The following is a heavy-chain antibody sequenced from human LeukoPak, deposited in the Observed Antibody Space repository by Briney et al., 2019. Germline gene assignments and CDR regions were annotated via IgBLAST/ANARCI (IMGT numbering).Heavy chain of an antibody. CDR2: INTVASYI. CDR3: ARLRRNSDKSGFYYYYDY. CDR1: GLTFSSLS. Sequence: PGGSLRLSCAASGLTFSSLSFNWVRQGPGKGLEWVSSINTVASYIYYADSVKGRFTISRDNAKNSLYLQMNSLRAEDTGVYYCARLRRNSDKSGFYYYYDYWGQGTLVTVSS. J-gene: IGHJ4*02. V-gene: IGHV3-21*06. D-gene: IGHD3-22*01.